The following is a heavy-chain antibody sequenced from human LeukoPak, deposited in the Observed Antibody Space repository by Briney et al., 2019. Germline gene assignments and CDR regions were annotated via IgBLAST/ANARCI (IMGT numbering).Heavy chain of an antibody. Sequence: PGGSLRLSCAASGFTFSSYEMNWVRQAPGKGLEWLSYIIGSGTTTQYADSVKGRFTISRDNSKNTLFLRMNSLRAEDTAVYYCARVRAAAGSEAFDVWGQGTMVTVSS. V-gene: IGHV3-48*03. J-gene: IGHJ3*01. CDR2: IIGSGTTT. D-gene: IGHD6-13*01. CDR3: ARVRAAAGSEAFDV. CDR1: GFTFSSYE.